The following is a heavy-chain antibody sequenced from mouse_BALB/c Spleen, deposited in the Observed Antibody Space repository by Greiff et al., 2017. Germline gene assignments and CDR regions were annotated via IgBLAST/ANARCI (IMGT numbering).Heavy chain of an antibody. D-gene: IGHD1-1*01. Sequence: VQLQQSGPELVKPGASVKMSCKASGYTFTSYVMHWVKQKPGQGLEWIGYINPYNDGTKYNEKFKGKATLTSDKSSSTAYMELSSLTSEDSAVYYCARSRGSSSLAWFAYWGQGTLVTVAA. CDR3: ARSRGSSSLAWFAY. V-gene: IGHV1-14*01. CDR1: GYTFTSYV. J-gene: IGHJ3*01. CDR2: INPYNDGT.